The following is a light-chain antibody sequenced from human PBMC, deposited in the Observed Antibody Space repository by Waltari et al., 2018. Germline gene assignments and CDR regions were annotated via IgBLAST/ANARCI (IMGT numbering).Light chain of an antibody. CDR3: QQYYSSPIT. CDR1: QSVLYSSNNKNY. CDR2: WAS. J-gene: IGKJ5*01. Sequence: DIVMTQSPDSLSVSLGERAPINCKSSQSVLYSSNNKNYFAWYQQKPRQPPKLLIYWASTRQSGVPDRFSGSGSGTDFTLTISNLQAEDVAVYYCQQYYSSPITFGQGTRLELK. V-gene: IGKV4-1*01.